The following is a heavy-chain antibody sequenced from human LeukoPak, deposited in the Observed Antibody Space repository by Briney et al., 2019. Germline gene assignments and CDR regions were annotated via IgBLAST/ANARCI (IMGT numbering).Heavy chain of an antibody. Sequence: ASVKVSCKASGYTFTGYYMHWVRQAPGQGLEWMGWINPNSGGTNYAQKFQGRVTMTRDTSISTAYMELSRLRSDDTAVYYCARESSIAARPNYYYYYMDVWGKGTTVTVSS. V-gene: IGHV1-2*02. CDR1: GYTFTGYY. CDR2: INPNSGGT. D-gene: IGHD6-6*01. J-gene: IGHJ6*03. CDR3: ARESSIAARPNYYYYYMDV.